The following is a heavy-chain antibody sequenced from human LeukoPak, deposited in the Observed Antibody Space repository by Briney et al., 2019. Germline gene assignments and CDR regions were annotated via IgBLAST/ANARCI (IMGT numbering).Heavy chain of an antibody. V-gene: IGHV1-2*02. CDR3: ARGSGGYSYGYWFDP. CDR2: INPNSGGT. Sequence: GASVKVSCKASGYTFTGYYMHWVRQAPGQGLEWMGWINPNSGGTNYAQKFQGRVTMTRDTSISTAYMELSRLRSDDTAVYYCARGSGGYSYGYWFDPWGQGTLVTVSS. D-gene: IGHD5-18*01. CDR1: GYTFTGYY. J-gene: IGHJ5*02.